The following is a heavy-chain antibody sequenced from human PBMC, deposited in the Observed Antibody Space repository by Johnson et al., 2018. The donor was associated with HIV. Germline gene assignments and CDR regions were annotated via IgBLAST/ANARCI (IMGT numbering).Heavy chain of an antibody. V-gene: IGHV3-11*04. J-gene: IGHJ3*01. CDR2: ISFSDSTI. Sequence: QVQLVESGGGLVKPGGSLRLSCVASGFIFSDYYMSWIRQAPGKGLEWVSYISFSDSTIYSADSVQGRFTISRDNAKNSLYLQMNSLRAEDTAVYYCARATYYYDTSGYLTRPRAFDVWGQGTMVTVSS. CDR3: ARATYYYDTSGYLTRPRAFDV. CDR1: GFIFSDYY. D-gene: IGHD3-22*01.